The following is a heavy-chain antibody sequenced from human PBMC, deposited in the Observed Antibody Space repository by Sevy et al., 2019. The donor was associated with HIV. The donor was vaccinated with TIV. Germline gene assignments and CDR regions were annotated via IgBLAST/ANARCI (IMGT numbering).Heavy chain of an antibody. CDR3: ARGPAAGTLSTDY. Sequence: GGSLRLSCTASGFTVCSNYMSWVRQAPGKGLEWVSVIYSGGSTYYADSVKGRFTISRDSSKNTLYLQMNSLRAEDTAVYYCARGPAAGTLSTDYWGQGTLVTVSS. CDR2: IYSGGST. J-gene: IGHJ4*02. D-gene: IGHD6-13*01. CDR1: GFTVCSNY. V-gene: IGHV3-53*01.